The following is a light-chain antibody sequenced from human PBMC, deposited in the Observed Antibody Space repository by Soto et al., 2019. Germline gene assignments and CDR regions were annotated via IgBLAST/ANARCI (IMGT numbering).Light chain of an antibody. J-gene: IGLJ3*02. V-gene: IGLV2-14*01. CDR3: LSYTSANTRV. CDR2: EVN. CDR1: SSDVGGYKF. Sequence: QSVLTQPASVSGSPGQSITISCTGTSSDVGGYKFVSWYQHHPGKAPKLMIYEVNNRPSGVSDRFSGSKSGNTASLTISGLQPEDEADYYCLSYTSANTRVFGGGTKRTVL.